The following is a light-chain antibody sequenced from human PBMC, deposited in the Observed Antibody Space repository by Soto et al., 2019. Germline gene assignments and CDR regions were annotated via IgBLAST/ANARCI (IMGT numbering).Light chain of an antibody. CDR1: SSNIGSNT. Sequence: QSVLTQPPSASGTPGQRVTISCSGSSSNIGSNTVNWYQQLPGTAPKLLIYSNNQRASGVPDRFSGSKSGTSASLAISGLKSEDEADYYCAAWDASLNGYVFGTGTKVTVL. V-gene: IGLV1-44*01. J-gene: IGLJ1*01. CDR2: SNN. CDR3: AAWDASLNGYV.